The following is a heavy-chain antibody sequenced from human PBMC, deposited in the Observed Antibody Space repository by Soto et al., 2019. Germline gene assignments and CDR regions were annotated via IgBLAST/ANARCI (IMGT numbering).Heavy chain of an antibody. V-gene: IGHV1-69*06. J-gene: IGHJ6*02. CDR2: IIPIFSTP. Sequence: GASVKVSCKASGGTFDRHTINWVRQAPGQGLEWMGGIIPIFSTPKYAQKFQGRVMLTADKSTSTAYMELSSLRYEDTAVYYCARGGLQAQGVQYNHYAMDVWGQGTRVTVSS. D-gene: IGHD4-4*01. CDR3: ARGGLQAQGVQYNHYAMDV. CDR1: GGTFDRHT.